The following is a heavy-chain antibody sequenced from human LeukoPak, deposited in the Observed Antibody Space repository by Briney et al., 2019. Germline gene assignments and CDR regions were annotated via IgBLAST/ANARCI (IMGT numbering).Heavy chain of an antibody. V-gene: IGHV4-59*01. CDR3: ARVAAYYYYYMDV. D-gene: IGHD6-13*01. J-gene: IGHJ6*03. Sequence: SETLSLTCTVSGGSISSYYWSWIRQPPGKGLEWIGYIYYSGSTNYNPSLKSRVTVSVDTSKNQFSLKLSSVTAADTAVYYCARVAAYYYYYMDVWGKGTTVTVSS. CDR1: GGSISSYY. CDR2: IYYSGST.